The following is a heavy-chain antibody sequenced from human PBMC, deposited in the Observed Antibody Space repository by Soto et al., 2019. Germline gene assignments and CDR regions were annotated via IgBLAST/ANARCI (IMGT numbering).Heavy chain of an antibody. D-gene: IGHD2-2*02. CDR1: GGTFSSYA. J-gene: IGHJ4*02. CDR2: IIPMYGMP. Sequence: GASVKVSCKASGGTFSSYAVSWVRQAPGQGLEWVGEIIPMYGMPNLAHRFQGRVTVTADESTSTVYMEVSSLRSEDTVIYYCARVKENCSTTSCYKFFDFWGQGTLVTVSS. CDR3: ARVKENCSTTSCYKFFDF. V-gene: IGHV1-69*13.